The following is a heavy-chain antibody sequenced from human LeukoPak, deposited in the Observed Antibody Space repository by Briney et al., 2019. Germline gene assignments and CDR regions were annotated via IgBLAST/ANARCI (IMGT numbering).Heavy chain of an antibody. V-gene: IGHV1-2*02. CDR1: GYSFTDYY. Sequence: SVKVSCKASGYSFTDYYMHWVRQAPGQGLEWMGWIKPNSGGTIYAQKFQGRVTMTSDTSISTAYMDLSRLRSDDTAVYYCARGGGVIFGVLNDWGQGTLVTVSP. CDR2: IKPNSGGT. CDR3: ARGGGVIFGVLND. D-gene: IGHD3-3*01. J-gene: IGHJ4*02.